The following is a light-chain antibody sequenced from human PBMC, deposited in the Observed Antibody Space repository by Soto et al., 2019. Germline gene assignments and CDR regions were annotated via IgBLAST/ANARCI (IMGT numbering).Light chain of an antibody. CDR3: QQYGSSPMYT. J-gene: IGKJ2*01. CDR1: QSVSSSY. V-gene: IGKV3-20*01. Sequence: EIVLTQSPGTLSLSPGDRATLSCRASQSVSSSYLAWYQQKPGQAPRLVIHGASTSATGIPDRFSGSGSGTDFTLTISRLEPEDFAVYYCQQYGSSPMYTFGQGTKLEIK. CDR2: GAS.